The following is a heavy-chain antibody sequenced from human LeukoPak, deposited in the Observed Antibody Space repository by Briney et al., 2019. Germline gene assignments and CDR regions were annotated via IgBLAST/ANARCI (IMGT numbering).Heavy chain of an antibody. J-gene: IGHJ6*02. D-gene: IGHD4-11*01. Sequence: GASVKVSCKASGYTFTGYYMHWVRQAPGQGLEWMGWINPNSGGTNYAQKFQGRVTMTRDTSISTAYMELSRLRSDDTAVYYCARDQDYSNNKNPWTYYYYYGMDVWGQGTTVTVSS. CDR1: GYTFTGYY. V-gene: IGHV1-2*02. CDR3: ARDQDYSNNKNPWTYYYYYGMDV. CDR2: INPNSGGT.